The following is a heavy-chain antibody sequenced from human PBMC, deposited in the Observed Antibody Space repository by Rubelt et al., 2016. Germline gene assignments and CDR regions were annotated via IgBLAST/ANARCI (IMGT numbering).Heavy chain of an antibody. Sequence: EVQLLESGGGLVQPGGSLRLSCAASGFTFSSYAMSWVRQAPGKGLEWVSSISSSSSYVYYADSVKGRFTISRDNAKNSLYLQMNSLRAEDTAVYYCARERDYSNFDYWGQGTLVTVSS. V-gene: IGHV3-21*01. D-gene: IGHD4-11*01. J-gene: IGHJ4*02. CDR2: ISSSSSYV. CDR3: ARERDYSNFDY. CDR1: GFTFSSYA.